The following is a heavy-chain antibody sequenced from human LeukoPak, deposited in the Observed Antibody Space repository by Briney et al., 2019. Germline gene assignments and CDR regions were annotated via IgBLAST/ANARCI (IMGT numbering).Heavy chain of an antibody. CDR1: GYTFTSYY. CDR3: AKAPVTTCSGAYCYPFDY. CDR2: INPSGGST. V-gene: IGHV1-46*01. J-gene: IGHJ4*02. D-gene: IGHD2-15*01. Sequence: GASVKVSCKASGYTFTSYYMHWVRQAPGQGLEWMGIINPSGGSTSYAQKFQGRVTMTRDTSTSTVYMELSSLRSEDTAVYYCAKAPVTTCSGAYCYPFDYWGQGTLVTVSS.